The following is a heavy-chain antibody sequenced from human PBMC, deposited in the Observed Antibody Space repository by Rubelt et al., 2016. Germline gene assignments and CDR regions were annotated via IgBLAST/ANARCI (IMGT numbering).Heavy chain of an antibody. CDR2: IYYSGST. V-gene: IGHV4-59*01. J-gene: IGHJ6*02. D-gene: IGHD3-10*01. Sequence: IGYIYYSGSTNYNPSLKSRVTISVDTSKNQFSLKLSSVTAADTAVYYCARVYGGGGMDVWGQGTTVTVSS. CDR3: ARVYGGGGMDV.